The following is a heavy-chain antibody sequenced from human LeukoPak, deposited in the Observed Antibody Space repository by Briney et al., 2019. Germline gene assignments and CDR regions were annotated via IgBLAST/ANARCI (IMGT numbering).Heavy chain of an antibody. J-gene: IGHJ4*02. V-gene: IGHV1-18*01. CDR1: GYTFTSYG. Sequence: ASVKVSCKASGYTFTSYGISWVRQAPGQGLEWMGWISAYNGNTNYAQKLQGRVTMTTDTSTSTAYMELRSLRSDDTAVYYCARDLLSKLDLEMATIGEFWGQGTLVTVSS. D-gene: IGHD5-24*01. CDR2: ISAYNGNT. CDR3: ARDLLSKLDLEMATIGEF.